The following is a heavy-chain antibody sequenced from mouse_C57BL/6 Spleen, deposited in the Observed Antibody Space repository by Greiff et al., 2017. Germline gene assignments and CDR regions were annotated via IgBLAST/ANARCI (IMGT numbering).Heavy chain of an antibody. V-gene: IGHV7-3*01. CDR2: IRNKANGYTT. Sequence: EVKLEESGGGLVQPGGSLSLSCAASGFTFTDYYMSWVRQPPGKALEWLGFIRNKANGYTTEYSASVKGRFTISRDNSQSILYLQMNALRAEDSATYYCASPYDGYPYLYFDVWGTGTTVTVSS. CDR3: ASPYDGYPYLYFDV. D-gene: IGHD2-3*01. CDR1: GFTFTDYY. J-gene: IGHJ1*03.